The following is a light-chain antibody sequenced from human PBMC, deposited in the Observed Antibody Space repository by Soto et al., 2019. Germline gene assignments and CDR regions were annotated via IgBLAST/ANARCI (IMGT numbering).Light chain of an antibody. CDR2: RNN. V-gene: IGLV1-47*01. J-gene: IGLJ7*01. CDR1: SSNIGSNY. Sequence: QSVLTQPPSASGTPGQRVNISCSGSSSNIGSNYVYWYRQFPGTAPKLLIQRNNQRPSGVPDRFSGSKSSTAASLAISGLQSEDEADYYCAAWDDSLKEPVFGGGTQLTVL. CDR3: AAWDDSLKEPV.